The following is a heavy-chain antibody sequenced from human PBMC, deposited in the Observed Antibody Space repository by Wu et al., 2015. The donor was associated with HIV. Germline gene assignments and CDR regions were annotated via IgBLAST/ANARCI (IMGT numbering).Heavy chain of an antibody. CDR2: ISYGGDT. Sequence: VQLQESGPRLVKPSQTLSLTCAVSGASITDDDYFWTWVRQSPGKGLEFIGFISYGGDTFYTPSLENRLSISRDTSSNTFSLTLDSVTAADTAIYYCAKTYCEDTQCCNLWDRWGRGTLVIVSS. V-gene: IGHV4-30-4*08. J-gene: IGHJ2*01. CDR1: GASITDDDYF. CDR3: AKTYCEDTQCCNLWDR. D-gene: IGHD2-21*01.